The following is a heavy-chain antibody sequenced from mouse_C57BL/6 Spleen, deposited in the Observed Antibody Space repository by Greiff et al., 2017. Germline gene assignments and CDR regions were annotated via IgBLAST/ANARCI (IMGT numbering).Heavy chain of an antibody. Sequence: EVQRVESGGGLVQPGGSLSLSCAASGFTFTDYYMSWVRQPPGKALEWLGFIRNKANGYTTEYSASVKGRFTIYRDNSHSILYLQRNTLKAEDSAAYDCARCDGGDCYFGVWGTGTTVTVSS. CDR3: ARCDGGDCYFGV. CDR1: GFTFTDYY. J-gene: IGHJ1*03. CDR2: IRNKANGYTT. V-gene: IGHV7-3*01.